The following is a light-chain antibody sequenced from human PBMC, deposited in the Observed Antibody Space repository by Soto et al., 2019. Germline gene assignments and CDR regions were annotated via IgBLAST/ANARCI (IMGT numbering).Light chain of an antibody. CDR2: KAS. V-gene: IGKV1-5*03. J-gene: IGKJ1*01. CDR1: QSISSW. Sequence: DIPMTQSPSTLSASVGDRVTITCRASQSISSWLAWYQQKPGKAPKLLIYKASSLESGVPSRFSGSGSGTEFTLTISSLQPDDFATYYCQLYNSYSWTFGQGNKVEIK. CDR3: QLYNSYSWT.